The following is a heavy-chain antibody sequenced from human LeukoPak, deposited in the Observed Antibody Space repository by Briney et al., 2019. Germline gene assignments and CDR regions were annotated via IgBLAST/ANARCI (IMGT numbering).Heavy chain of an antibody. Sequence: GASVKVSCKASGYTFTSYGISWVQQAPGQGLEWMGWISAYNGNTNYAQKLQGRVTMTTDTSTSTAYMELRSLRSDDTAVYYCATTPFGDYVYYFDYWGQGTLVTVSS. CDR3: ATTPFGDYVYYFDY. D-gene: IGHD4-17*01. CDR1: GYTFTSYG. CDR2: ISAYNGNT. V-gene: IGHV1-18*01. J-gene: IGHJ4*02.